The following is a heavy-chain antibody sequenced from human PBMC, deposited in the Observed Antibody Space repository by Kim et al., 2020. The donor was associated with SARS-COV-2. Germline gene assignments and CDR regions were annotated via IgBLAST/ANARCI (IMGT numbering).Heavy chain of an antibody. CDR3: ARDSGGGGSYDFDI. D-gene: IGHD2-15*01. CDR2: ISSRGTNI. CDR1: GFTFSDYD. V-gene: IGHV3-21*01. Sequence: GGSLRLSCAASGFTFSDYDMNWVRQAPGKGLEWVSYISSRGTNIYYADSVKGRFTISRDNAKKSLYLQMNRLRAEDTAVYYCARDSGGGGSYDFDIWGQG. J-gene: IGHJ4*02.